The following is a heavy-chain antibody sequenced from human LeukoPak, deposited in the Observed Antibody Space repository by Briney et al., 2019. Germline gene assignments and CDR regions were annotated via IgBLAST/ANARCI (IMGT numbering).Heavy chain of an antibody. CDR3: ARQVLNQFDY. D-gene: IGHD1-14*01. CDR2: IYPGDSDT. J-gene: IGHJ4*02. V-gene: IGHV5-51*01. Sequence: GASLQISCKGSGSSFTSYWIGWVRPTPGKGLEWMGIIYPGDSDTRYSPSFQGQVTISADKSISTAYLQWSSLKASDTAMYYCARQVLNQFDYWGQGTLVTVSS. CDR1: GSSFTSYW.